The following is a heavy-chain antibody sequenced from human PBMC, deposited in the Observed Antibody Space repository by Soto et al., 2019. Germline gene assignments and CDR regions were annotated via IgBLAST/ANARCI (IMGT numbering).Heavy chain of an antibody. Sequence: QVQLVQSGAEVKKPGASVKVSCKASGYTFTSYYMHWVRQAPGQGLDWMGIINPSGGSTSYAQKFQGRVTMTRDKSTSTVYMELSSLRSEDTAVYYCAGVTHPADWFDPWGQGTLVTVSS. CDR1: GYTFTSYY. CDR3: AGVTHPADWFDP. J-gene: IGHJ5*02. CDR2: INPSGGST. D-gene: IGHD2-21*02. V-gene: IGHV1-46*01.